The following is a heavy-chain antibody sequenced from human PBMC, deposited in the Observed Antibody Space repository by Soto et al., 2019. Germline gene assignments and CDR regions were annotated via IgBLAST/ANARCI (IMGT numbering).Heavy chain of an antibody. J-gene: IGHJ6*02. CDR1: GYTFTSYG. D-gene: IGHD6-19*01. Sequence: QVQLVQSGAEVKKPGASVKVSCKASGYTFTSYGISWVRQAPGQGLEWMGWISAYNGNTNYAQKFQGWVTMTRDTSISTAYMELSRLRSDDTAVYYCARDLGPRIAVAGYYYYYYGMDVWGQGTTVTVSS. CDR3: ARDLGPRIAVAGYYYYYYGMDV. V-gene: IGHV1-18*04. CDR2: ISAYNGNT.